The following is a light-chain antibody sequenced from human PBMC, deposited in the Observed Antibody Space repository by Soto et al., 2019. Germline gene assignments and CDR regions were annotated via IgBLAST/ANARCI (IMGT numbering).Light chain of an antibody. J-gene: IGLJ1*01. V-gene: IGLV2-14*01. Sequence: QSALTQPASVSGSPGQSITISCTGTSRDVGGYNYVSWYQQHPGKAPRLMIYDVNNRPSGVSNRFSDSKSGYTASLTSSGLQSEDEADYYCSSYTSSSPYVFGTGTKLTVL. CDR3: SSYTSSSPYV. CDR1: SRDVGGYNY. CDR2: DVN.